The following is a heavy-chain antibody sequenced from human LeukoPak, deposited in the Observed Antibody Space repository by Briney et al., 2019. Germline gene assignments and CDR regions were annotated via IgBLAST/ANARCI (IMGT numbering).Heavy chain of an antibody. CDR2: ISSSSSYI. CDR3: ARDSPWEAVASPTNDY. J-gene: IGHJ4*02. D-gene: IGHD6-19*01. V-gene: IGHV3-21*01. CDR1: GFTFSSYS. Sequence: GGSLRLSCAASGFTFSSYSMNWVRQAPGKGLEWVSSISSSSSYIYYADSVKGRFTISRDNAKNSLYLQMNSLRAEDTAVYYCARDSPWEAVASPTNDYWGQGTLVTVSS.